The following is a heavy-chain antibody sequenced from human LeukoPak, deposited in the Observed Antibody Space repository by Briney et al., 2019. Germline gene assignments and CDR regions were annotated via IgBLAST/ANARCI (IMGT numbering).Heavy chain of an antibody. CDR2: IYTSGST. J-gene: IGHJ5*02. Sequence: SETLSLTCTVSGGSISSYYWSWIRQPAGKGLEWIGRIYTSGSTNYNPSLKSRVTMSVDTSKNQFSLKLSSVTAADTAVYYCARDYGYCSSTSCSAEWFDPWGQGTLVTVSS. CDR3: ARDYGYCSSTSCSAEWFDP. V-gene: IGHV4-4*07. D-gene: IGHD2-2*03. CDR1: GGSISSYY.